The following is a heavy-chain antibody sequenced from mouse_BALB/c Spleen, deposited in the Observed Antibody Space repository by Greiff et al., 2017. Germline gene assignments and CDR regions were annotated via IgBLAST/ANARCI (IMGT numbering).Heavy chain of an antibody. Sequence: VQLQQSGPELVKPGASVKISCKASGYAFSSSWMNWVKQRPGQGLEWIGRIYPGDGDTNYNGKFKGKATLTADKSSSTAYMQLSSLTSVDSAVYFCAREGNGYAMDYWGQGTSVTVSS. J-gene: IGHJ4*01. D-gene: IGHD2-1*01. CDR2: IYPGDGDT. CDR3: AREGNGYAMDY. CDR1: GYAFSSSW. V-gene: IGHV1-82*01.